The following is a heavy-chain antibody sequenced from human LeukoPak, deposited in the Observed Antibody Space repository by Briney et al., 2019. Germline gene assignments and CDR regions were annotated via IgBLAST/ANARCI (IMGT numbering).Heavy chain of an antibody. CDR2: ISSSSSTI. J-gene: IGHJ4*02. D-gene: IGHD3-22*01. CDR1: GFTFRSYS. V-gene: IGHV3-48*04. CDR3: ARVWSSGYTKDY. Sequence: GGSLRLSCAASGFTFRSYSIGWVREAPGKGLEWLSYISSSSSTIYFADSVKGRFTISRDNAKNSAYLHMNSLRAEDTAVYYCARVWSSGYTKDYWGQGTLVTVS.